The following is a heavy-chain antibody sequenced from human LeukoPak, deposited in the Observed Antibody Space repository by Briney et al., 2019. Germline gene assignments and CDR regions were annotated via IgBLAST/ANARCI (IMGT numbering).Heavy chain of an antibody. V-gene: IGHV3-64*01. D-gene: IGHD3-22*01. CDR2: ISSNGGST. Sequence: PGGSLRLSCAASGFTFSSYAMHWVRQAPGKGLEYVSAISSNGGSTYYANSVKGRFIISRDNSKNTLYLQMGSLRAEDMAVYYCARDSSGGFDIWGQGTMVTVSS. CDR3: ARDSSGGFDI. J-gene: IGHJ3*02. CDR1: GFTFSSYA.